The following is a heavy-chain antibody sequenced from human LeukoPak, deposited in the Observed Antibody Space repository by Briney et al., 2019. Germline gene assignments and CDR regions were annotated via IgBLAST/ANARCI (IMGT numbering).Heavy chain of an antibody. D-gene: IGHD7-27*01. CDR2: IYPGDSDT. J-gene: IGHJ4*02. CDR1: GYSFTSYW. CDR3: ARKSTPETGVHCFDY. V-gene: IGHV5-51*01. Sequence: GESLKISCKGSGYSFTSYWIGWVRQMPGKGLEWMGIIYPGDSDTRYSPSFQGQVTISADKSISTAYLQWSSLKASDTAMYYCARKSTPETGVHCFDYWGQGTLATVSS.